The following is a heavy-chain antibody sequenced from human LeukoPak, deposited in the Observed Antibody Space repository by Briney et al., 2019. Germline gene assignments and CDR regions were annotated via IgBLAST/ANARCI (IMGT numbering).Heavy chain of an antibody. V-gene: IGHV3-30*03. J-gene: IGHJ5*02. D-gene: IGHD2-15*01. CDR1: GVTLSTYG. CDR2: ISDDGGNK. Sequence: GRSLRLSCAASGVTLSTYGMHWVRQAPGKGLEWVAVISDDGGNKYYADSVKGRFTISRDNAKNSLYLQMNSLRAEDTAVYYCVRDQGCSGGSCYSLDWFDPWGQGTLVTVSS. CDR3: VRDQGCSGGSCYSLDWFDP.